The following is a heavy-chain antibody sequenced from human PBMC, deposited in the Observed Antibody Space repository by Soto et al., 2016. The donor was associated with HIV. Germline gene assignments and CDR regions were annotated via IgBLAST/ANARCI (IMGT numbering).Heavy chain of an antibody. J-gene: IGHJ4*02. CDR2: ISGSGGST. CDR3: AKEEVLFYYGSGSYFGY. D-gene: IGHD3-10*01. V-gene: IGHV3-23*01. CDR1: GFTFSSYA. Sequence: EVQLLESGGGLVQPGGSLRLSCAASGFTFSSYAMSWVRQAPGKGLEWVSAISGSGGSTYYADSVKGRFTISRDNSKNTLYLQMNSLRAEDTAVYYCAKEEVLFYYGSGSYFGYWGQGTLVTVSS.